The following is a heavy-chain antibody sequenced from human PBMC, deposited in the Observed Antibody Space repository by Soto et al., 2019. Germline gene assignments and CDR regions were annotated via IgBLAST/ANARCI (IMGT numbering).Heavy chain of an antibody. Sequence: GGSLRLSCAASGFTFSSYGMHWVRQAPGKGLEWVAVISYDGSNKYYADSVKGRFTISRDNSKNTLYLQMNSLRAEDTAVYYWAKDLLVTMVLSNWGQGPLVPVSS. CDR3: AKDLLVTMVLSN. J-gene: IGHJ4*02. CDR1: GFTFSSYG. D-gene: IGHD3-10*01. V-gene: IGHV3-30*18. CDR2: ISYDGSNK.